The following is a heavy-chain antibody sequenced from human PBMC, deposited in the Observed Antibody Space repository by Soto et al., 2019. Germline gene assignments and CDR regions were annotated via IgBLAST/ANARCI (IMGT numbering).Heavy chain of an antibody. CDR1: GGTFSSYA. V-gene: IGHV1-69*01. D-gene: IGHD3-9*01. CDR2: IIPIFGTA. Sequence: QVQLVQSGAEVKKPGSSVKVSCKASGGTFSSYAISWVRQAPGQGREWMGGIIPIFGTANYAQKFQGRVTITADESTSTADMELSSLRSEDTAVYYCARAHPGDWLFSKNWFDPWGQGTLVTVSS. CDR3: ARAHPGDWLFSKNWFDP. J-gene: IGHJ5*02.